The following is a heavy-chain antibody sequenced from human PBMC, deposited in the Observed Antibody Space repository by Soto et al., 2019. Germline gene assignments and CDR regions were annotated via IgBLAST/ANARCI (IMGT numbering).Heavy chain of an antibody. CDR3: VTGGYDSGGYFFDY. Sequence: SGPTLVNPTQTLTLTCTFSVFSLSTSGVSVGWIRQPPGKALEWLALIYWDDDIRYSPSLKSRLTITKGTSKNQVVLTMTNMDPVDTATYYCVTGGYDSGGYFFDYWGQGTLVTSPQ. J-gene: IGHJ4*02. CDR1: VFSLSTSGVS. D-gene: IGHD3-22*01. V-gene: IGHV2-5*02. CDR2: IYWDDDI.